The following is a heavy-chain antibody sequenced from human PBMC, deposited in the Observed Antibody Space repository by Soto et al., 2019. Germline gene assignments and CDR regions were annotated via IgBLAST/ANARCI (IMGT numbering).Heavy chain of an antibody. D-gene: IGHD3-16*02. CDR1: GFSLTTPGLC. Sequence: SGPTLVNPTQTLTLTCSFSGFSLTTPGLCVSWIRQPPGEALEWLALIDWVDDKYYSPSLKTRLSISKDTSKNQVVLTMTNLDPVDTATYYCARKTIGNIVDFDVWGPGTLVTVS. V-gene: IGHV2-70*01. CDR2: IDWVDDK. J-gene: IGHJ3*01. CDR3: ARKTIGNIVDFDV.